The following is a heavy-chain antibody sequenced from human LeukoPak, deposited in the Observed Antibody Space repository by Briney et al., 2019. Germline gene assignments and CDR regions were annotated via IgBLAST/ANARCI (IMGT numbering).Heavy chain of an antibody. CDR2: IKEDGSEK. CDR3: AKVDSGSSRYYFDY. CDR1: GFTFSNYA. V-gene: IGHV3-7*03. Sequence: GGSLRLSCAASGFTFSNYAMHWVRQAPGKGLEWVANIKEDGSEKHYVDSVKGRFTISRDNAKNSLYLQMNSLRAEDTAVYYCAKVDSGSSRYYFDYWGQGTLVTVSS. J-gene: IGHJ4*02. D-gene: IGHD3-10*01.